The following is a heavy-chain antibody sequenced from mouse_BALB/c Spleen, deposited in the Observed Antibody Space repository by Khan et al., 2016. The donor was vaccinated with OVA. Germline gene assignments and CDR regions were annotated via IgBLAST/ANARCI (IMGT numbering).Heavy chain of an antibody. CDR2: ISYSGNT. CDR3: AKVYGGDLDY. V-gene: IGHV3-2*02. D-gene: IGHD1-1*01. J-gene: IGHJ2*01. CDR1: GYSITSDYA. Sequence: VQLQQSGPGLVKPSQSLSLTCTVTGYSITSDYAWNWIRQFPGNKLEWMGFISYSGNTNYNPSLKSRISITRDTTKNQFFLQLNSVTIEDTATYYSAKVYGGDLDYWGQGTTLTVSS.